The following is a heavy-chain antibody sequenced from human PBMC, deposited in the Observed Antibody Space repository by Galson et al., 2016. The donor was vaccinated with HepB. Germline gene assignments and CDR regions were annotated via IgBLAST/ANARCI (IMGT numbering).Heavy chain of an antibody. J-gene: IGHJ6*02. CDR1: GFIFRSYG. CDR2: IRYDGSNK. Sequence: SLRLSCAASGFIFRSYGMHWVRQAPGKGLEWVAVIRYDGSNKYYADSVKGRFTISRDNSKNTLHLQMNSLRGVDTAVYYCARGYYNAMDVWGQGATVTVSS. CDR3: ARGYYNAMDV. V-gene: IGHV3-33*01.